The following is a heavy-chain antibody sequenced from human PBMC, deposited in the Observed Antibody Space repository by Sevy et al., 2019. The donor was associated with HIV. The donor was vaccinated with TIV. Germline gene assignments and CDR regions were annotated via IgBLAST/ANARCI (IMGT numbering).Heavy chain of an antibody. V-gene: IGHV3-7*01. Sequence: GGSLRLSCAGSGFTFSSYWMTWVRQAPGTGLEWVANIKQDGSMKYYVNSVKGRFTISRDNAKNSVYLQMNSLRAEDTAIYCCARSIAAIGPDYWGQGTLVTVSS. CDR2: IKQDGSMK. CDR1: GFTFSSYW. J-gene: IGHJ4*02. D-gene: IGHD6-13*01. CDR3: ARSIAAIGPDY.